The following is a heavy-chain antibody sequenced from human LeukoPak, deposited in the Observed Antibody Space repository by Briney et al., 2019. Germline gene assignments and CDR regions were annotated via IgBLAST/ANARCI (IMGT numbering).Heavy chain of an antibody. V-gene: IGHV1-69*05. J-gene: IGHJ4*02. CDR3: AREPIVGATTEFYFDY. CDR2: IIPIFGTA. D-gene: IGHD1-26*01. CDR1: GGTFSSYA. Sequence: ASVKVSCKASGGTFSSYAISWVRQAPGQGLEWMGRIIPIFGTANYAQKFQGRVTITTDESTSTAYMKLSSLRSEDTAVYYCAREPIVGATTEFYFDYWGRGTLVTVSS.